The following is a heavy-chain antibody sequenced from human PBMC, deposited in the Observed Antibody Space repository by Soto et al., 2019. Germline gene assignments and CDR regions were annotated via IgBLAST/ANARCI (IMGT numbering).Heavy chain of an antibody. D-gene: IGHD5-12*01. J-gene: IGHJ3*02. CDR1: GFTVSSCE. V-gene: IGHV3-48*03. CDR2: ISISGGTI. Sequence: GGSLRLSCAASGFTVSSCEMDWVRQAPGKGLEWVAYISISGGTIYYGDSVEGRFTISRDNADNSLYLQMNSLRAEDTAVYYCTKEKSVINSGYDAFDIWGRGTVVTVSS. CDR3: TKEKSVINSGYDAFDI.